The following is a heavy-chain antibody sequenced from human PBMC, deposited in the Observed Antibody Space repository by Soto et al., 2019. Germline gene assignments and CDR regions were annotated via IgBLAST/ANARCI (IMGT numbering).Heavy chain of an antibody. CDR1: GFTFSSYS. Sequence: PGRSLRLSCAAAGFTFSSYSMNWVRQAPGKGLEWVSYISGSSRTIYYADSVRGRFTISRDNDKNSLYLQMSSLRDEDTAVYFCARLVGDTAYYYYDMDVWGQGTTVTVSS. J-gene: IGHJ6*02. CDR2: ISGSSRTI. D-gene: IGHD1-26*01. V-gene: IGHV3-48*02. CDR3: ARLVGDTAYYYYDMDV.